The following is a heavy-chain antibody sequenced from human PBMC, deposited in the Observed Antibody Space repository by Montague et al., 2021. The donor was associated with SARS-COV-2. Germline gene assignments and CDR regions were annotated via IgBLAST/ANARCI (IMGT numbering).Heavy chain of an antibody. CDR3: AVNSNYYYYYVMDV. Sequence: NPSLKSRVTISVDTSKNQFSLKLSSVTAADTAVYYCAVNSNYYYYYVMDVWGKGTTVTVS. J-gene: IGHJ6*04. V-gene: IGHV4-30-2*04. D-gene: IGHD4-11*01.